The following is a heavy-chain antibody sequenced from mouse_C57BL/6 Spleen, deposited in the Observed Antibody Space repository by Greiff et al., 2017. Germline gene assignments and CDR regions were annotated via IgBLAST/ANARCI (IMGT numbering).Heavy chain of an antibody. Sequence: EVKLMESGPGLVKPSQSLSLTCSVTDYSITSGYYWNWVRQLPGNKLEWMSYISYDGSNNYNPSLKIRISITRDTSKNQFFLKLNTVTTEDTATYDCDRKGYVFYAMDYWGQGTSVTVSS. CDR2: ISYDGSN. J-gene: IGHJ4*01. CDR3: DRKGYVFYAMDY. CDR1: DYSITSGYY. D-gene: IGHD3-1*01. V-gene: IGHV3-6*01.